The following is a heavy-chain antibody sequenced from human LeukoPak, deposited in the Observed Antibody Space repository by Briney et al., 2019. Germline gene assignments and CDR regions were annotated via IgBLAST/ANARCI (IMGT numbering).Heavy chain of an antibody. CDR3: ARAHRASSWASPKLDP. Sequence: ASVKVSCEASGYTLNDFGITWVRQAPGQGLEWMGWISPYNGDTKSAKEFQGRVSLTTNTFTNTAHTERRSLTPDGTPVYYCARAHRASSWASPKLDPWGKGTLVTVSS. J-gene: IGHJ5*02. CDR2: ISPYNGDT. V-gene: IGHV1-18*04. CDR1: GYTLNDFG. D-gene: IGHD6-13*01.